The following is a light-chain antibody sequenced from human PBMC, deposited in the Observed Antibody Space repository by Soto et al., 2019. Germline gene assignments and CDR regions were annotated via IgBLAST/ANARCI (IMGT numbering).Light chain of an antibody. V-gene: IGKV1-5*01. CDR1: PSISSW. Sequence: DIQMTQSPSTLSASVGDKVTITCRASPSISSWLAWYQQKPGKAPKLLIYDASSLESGVPSRFSGSGSGTDFTLTISSLQPDDFATYYCQQYNSYSLTIGGGTKVEIK. CDR3: QQYNSYSLT. CDR2: DAS. J-gene: IGKJ4*01.